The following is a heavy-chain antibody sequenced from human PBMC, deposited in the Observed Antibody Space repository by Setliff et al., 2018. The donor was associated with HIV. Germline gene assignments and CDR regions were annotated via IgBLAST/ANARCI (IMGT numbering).Heavy chain of an antibody. CDR1: GFDFDNLY. CDR2: INVGGGTK. V-gene: IGHV3-11*04. Sequence: PALSLRLSCAASGFDFDNLYMAWIRQAPGKGLEWVSYINVGGGTKYYADSVRGRFTISRDDAKRSLYLEMKSLRAEDTAIYYCLTHHGDPDYWGQGTRVTVSS. CDR3: LTHHGDPDY. D-gene: IGHD3-9*01. J-gene: IGHJ4*02.